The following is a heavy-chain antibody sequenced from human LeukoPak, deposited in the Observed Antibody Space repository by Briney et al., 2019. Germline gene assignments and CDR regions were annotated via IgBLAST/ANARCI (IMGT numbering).Heavy chain of an antibody. J-gene: IGHJ3*02. V-gene: IGHV5-51*01. D-gene: IGHD4-23*01. CDR3: ARDYGGNSWGAFDI. Sequence: GESLKISCKGSGYSFTSYWIGWGRQMPGKGLEWMGIIYPGDSHTKYSPSFQGQVTISADRSISTAYLQWSSLKASDTAMYYCARDYGGNSWGAFDIWGQGTMITVSS. CDR2: IYPGDSHT. CDR1: GYSFTSYW.